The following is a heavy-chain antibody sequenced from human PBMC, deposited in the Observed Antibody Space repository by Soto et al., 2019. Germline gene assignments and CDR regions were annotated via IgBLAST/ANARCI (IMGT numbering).Heavy chain of an antibody. V-gene: IGHV3-21*06. CDR3: ARESEDLTSNFDY. CDR1: GFTFTRYS. CDR2: ISSTTNYI. J-gene: IGHJ4*02. Sequence: GGSLRLSCAASGFTFTRYSMNWVRQAPGKGLEWVSSISSTTNYIYYGDSIKGRFTISRDNAKNSLYLEMNSLRAEDTAVYYCARESEDLTSNFDYWGQGTLVTVSS.